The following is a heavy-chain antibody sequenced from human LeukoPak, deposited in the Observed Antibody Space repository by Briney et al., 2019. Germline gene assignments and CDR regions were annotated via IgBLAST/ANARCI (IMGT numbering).Heavy chain of an antibody. J-gene: IGHJ4*02. CDR2: IIPIFGTA. V-gene: IGHV1-69*06. Sequence: PLASVKVSCKASGGTFSSYAISWVRQAPGQGLEWMGGIIPIFGTANYAQKFQGRVTITADKSTSTAYMELSSLRSEDTAVYYCASGYSYGYYFDYWGQGTLVTVSS. D-gene: IGHD5-18*01. CDR3: ASGYSYGYYFDY. CDR1: GGTFSSYA.